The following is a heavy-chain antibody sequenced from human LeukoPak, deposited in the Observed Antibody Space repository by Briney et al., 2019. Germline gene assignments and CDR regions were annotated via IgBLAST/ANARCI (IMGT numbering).Heavy chain of an antibody. V-gene: IGHV4-59*01. CDR1: GGSISSYY. J-gene: IGHJ2*01. CDR2: THYSGST. CDR3: ARVYYSRSYDYWYFDI. Sequence: RTSETLSLTCSVSGGSISSYYWSWIRQPPGKGLERIGYTHYSGSTNYNPSLKSRVTISVDTSRSQFSLKLRSVTAADTAVYYCARVYYSRSYDYWYFDIWGRGTLVTVSS. D-gene: IGHD6-13*01.